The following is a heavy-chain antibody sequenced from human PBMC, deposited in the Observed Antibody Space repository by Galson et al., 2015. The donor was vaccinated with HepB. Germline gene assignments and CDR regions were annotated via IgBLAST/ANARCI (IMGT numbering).Heavy chain of an antibody. V-gene: IGHV1-2*06. Sequence: SVKVSCKASGYMFIGYYMHWVRQAPGKGLEWMGRISADSGSKDYAQKFEGRFTMTRDRSISTVYMELRGLTSDDTAVYYCARDVQPDFWGQGTLVTVST. CDR1: GYMFIGYY. D-gene: IGHD2-2*01. CDR2: ISADSGSK. J-gene: IGHJ4*02. CDR3: ARDVQPDF.